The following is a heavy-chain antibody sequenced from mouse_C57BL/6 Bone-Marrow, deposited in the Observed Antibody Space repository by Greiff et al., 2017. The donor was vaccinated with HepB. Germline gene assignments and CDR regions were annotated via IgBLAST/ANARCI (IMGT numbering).Heavy chain of an antibody. CDR2: ISSGSSTI. CDR3: ARSGGVRRVFAY. Sequence: DVHLVESGGGLVKPGGSLKLSCAASGFTFSDYGMHWVRQAPEKGLEWVAYISSGSSTIYYADTVKGRFTISRDNAKNTLFLQMTSLRSEDTAMYYCARSGGVRRVFAYWGQGTLVTVSA. V-gene: IGHV5-17*01. J-gene: IGHJ3*01. CDR1: GFTFSDYG. D-gene: IGHD2-14*01.